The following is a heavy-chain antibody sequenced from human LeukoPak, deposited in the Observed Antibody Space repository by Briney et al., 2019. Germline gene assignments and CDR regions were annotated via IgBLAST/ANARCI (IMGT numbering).Heavy chain of an antibody. CDR1: GGSISSSSYY. CDR2: IYYSGST. J-gene: IGHJ6*03. Sequence: SETLSLTCTVSGGSISSSSYYWGWIRQPPGKGLEWIGRIYYSGSTYYNPSLKSRVTISVDTSKNQFSLKLSPVTAADTAVYYCARERRDGYNHYYYYNYMDVWGKGTTVTVSS. V-gene: IGHV4-39*07. CDR3: ARERRDGYNHYYYYNYMDV. D-gene: IGHD5-24*01.